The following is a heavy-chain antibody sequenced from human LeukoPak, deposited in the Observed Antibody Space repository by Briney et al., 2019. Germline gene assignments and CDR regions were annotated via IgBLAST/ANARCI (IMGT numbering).Heavy chain of an antibody. CDR3: ARAYSSGWYLRQNYFDY. D-gene: IGHD6-19*01. Sequence: GGSLRLSCAASGFTFSSYAMPWVRQAPGKGLEWVAVISYDGSNKYYADSVKGRFTISRDNSKNTLYLQMNSLRAEDTAVYYCARAYSSGWYLRQNYFDYWGQGTLVTVSS. V-gene: IGHV3-30-3*01. J-gene: IGHJ4*02. CDR2: ISYDGSNK. CDR1: GFTFSSYA.